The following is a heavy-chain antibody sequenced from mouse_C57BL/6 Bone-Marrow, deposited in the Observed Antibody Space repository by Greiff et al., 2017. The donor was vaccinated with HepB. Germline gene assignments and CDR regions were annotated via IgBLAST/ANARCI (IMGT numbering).Heavy chain of an antibody. CDR1: GYAFTNYL. CDR3: ARCAVVANYFDY. CDR2: INPGSGGT. D-gene: IGHD1-1*01. Sequence: QVQLKESGAELVRPGTSVKVSCKASGYAFTNYLIEWVKQRPGQGLEWIGVINPGSGGTNYNEKFKGKATLTADKSSSTAYMQLSSLTSEDSAVYFCARCAVVANYFDYWGQGTTLTVAS. V-gene: IGHV1-54*01. J-gene: IGHJ2*01.